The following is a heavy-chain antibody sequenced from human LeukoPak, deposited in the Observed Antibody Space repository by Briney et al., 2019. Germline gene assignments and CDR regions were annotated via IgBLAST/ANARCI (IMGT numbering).Heavy chain of an antibody. CDR2: ISGSGGST. J-gene: IGHJ4*02. V-gene: IGHV3-23*01. D-gene: IGHD2-2*01. Sequence: PGGSLRLSCAASGFTFSSYAMSWVRQAPGKGLEWVSAISGSGGSTYYAVSVKGRFTISRDNSKNTLYLQMNSLRAEDTAVYYCAKDYCSSTSCRILYYFDYWGQGTLVTVSS. CDR1: GFTFSSYA. CDR3: AKDYCSSTSCRILYYFDY.